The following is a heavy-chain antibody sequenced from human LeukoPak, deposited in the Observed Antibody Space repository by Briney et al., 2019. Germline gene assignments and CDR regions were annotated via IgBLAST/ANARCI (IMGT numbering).Heavy chain of an antibody. V-gene: IGHV3-7*01. J-gene: IGHJ4*02. Sequence: SGGSLRLSCAASGFTFSSYWMSWVRQAPGKGLEWVANIKQDGSEKYYVDSVKGRFTISRDNAKNSLYLQMNSLRAEDTAVYYCARALGRVYSSSWYVDYWGQGTLVTVSS. CDR1: GFTFSSYW. CDR2: IKQDGSEK. D-gene: IGHD6-13*01. CDR3: ARALGRVYSSSWYVDY.